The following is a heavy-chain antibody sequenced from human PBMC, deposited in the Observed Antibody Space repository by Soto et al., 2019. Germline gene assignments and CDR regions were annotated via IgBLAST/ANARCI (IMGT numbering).Heavy chain of an antibody. J-gene: IGHJ3*02. Sequence: QVQLVQSGVEVKKAGSSVKVACKAAGGSFSMYTVFWVRQAPGQGLEWMGRIIPMLDIANYAQNFQGRVTFNADKSTDTVYMKMISLRSDDTAIYYCTLGSWSAEVFVIWGQVILVTVSS. CDR1: GGSFSMYT. V-gene: IGHV1-69*02. CDR2: IIPMLDIA. CDR3: TLGSWSAEVFVI. D-gene: IGHD6-13*01.